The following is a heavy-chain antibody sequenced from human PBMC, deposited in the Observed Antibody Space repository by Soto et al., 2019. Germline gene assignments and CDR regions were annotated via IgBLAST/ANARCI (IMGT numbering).Heavy chain of an antibody. CDR3: ARARGIVGSGSYYDY. J-gene: IGHJ4*02. CDR1: GGSISSYY. V-gene: IGHV4-59*12. D-gene: IGHD3-10*01. Sequence: SQTLSLTCTVSGGSISSYYWSWIRHPPGKGLEWIGYIYYSGSTNYNPSLKSRVTISVDTSKNQFSLKLSSVTAADTAVYYCARARGIVGSGSYYDYWGQGTLVTVSS. CDR2: IYYSGST.